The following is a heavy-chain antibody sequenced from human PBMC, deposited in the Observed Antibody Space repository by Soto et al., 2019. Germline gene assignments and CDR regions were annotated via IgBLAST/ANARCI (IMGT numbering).Heavy chain of an antibody. CDR3: ARERRLPDSFSLNWFDP. Sequence: ASVKVSCKASGGTFSSYAISWVRQAPGQGLEWMGGIIPIFGTANYAQKFQGRVTITADESTSTAYMELSSLRSEDTAVYYCARERRLPDSFSLNWFDPWGQGTLVTV. V-gene: IGHV1-69*13. D-gene: IGHD2-21*01. CDR1: GGTFSSYA. CDR2: IIPIFGTA. J-gene: IGHJ5*02.